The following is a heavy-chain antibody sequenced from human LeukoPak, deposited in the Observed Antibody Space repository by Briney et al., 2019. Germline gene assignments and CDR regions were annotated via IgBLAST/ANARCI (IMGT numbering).Heavy chain of an antibody. CDR2: IKQDGSEK. CDR1: GFTLSSYW. J-gene: IGHJ4*02. CDR3: ARGGD. Sequence: GGSLRLSCAASGFTLSSYWMSWVRQAPGKGLEWVANIKQDGSEKYYLDSVKGRFTISRDNAKNSLYLQMNSLRPEDTAVYYCARGGDWGQGTLLTVSS. V-gene: IGHV3-7*01.